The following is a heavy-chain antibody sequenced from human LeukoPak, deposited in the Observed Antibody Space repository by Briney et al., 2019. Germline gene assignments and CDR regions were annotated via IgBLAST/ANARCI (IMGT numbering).Heavy chain of an antibody. CDR2: ISAYNGNT. CDR3: ARLIGYCSSTSCDTQIHFDY. CDR1: GYTFTSYG. D-gene: IGHD2-2*01. Sequence: ASVKVSCKASGYTFTSYGISWVRQAPGQGLEWMGWISAYNGNTNYAQKLQGRVTMTTDTSTSTAYMELRSLRSDDTAVYYCARLIGYCSSTSCDTQIHFDYWGQGTLVTVSS. J-gene: IGHJ4*02. V-gene: IGHV1-18*01.